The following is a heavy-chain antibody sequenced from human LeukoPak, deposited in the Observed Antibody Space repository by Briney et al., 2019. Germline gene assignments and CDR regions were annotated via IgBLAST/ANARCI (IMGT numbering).Heavy chain of an antibody. V-gene: IGHV1-18*01. J-gene: IGHJ5*02. CDR1: GYTFTSYG. CDR2: ISAYNGNT. CDR3: ARGPTTIAVAGTNWFDP. Sequence: GASVKVSCKASGYTFTSYGISWVRQAPGQGLEWMGWISAYNGNTNYAQKLQGRVTMTTDTSTSTAYMELRSLRSEDTAVYCCARGPTTIAVAGTNWFDPWGQGTLVTVSS. D-gene: IGHD6-19*01.